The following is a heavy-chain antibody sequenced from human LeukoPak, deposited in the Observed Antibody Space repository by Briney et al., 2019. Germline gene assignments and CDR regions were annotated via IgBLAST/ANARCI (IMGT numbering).Heavy chain of an antibody. CDR1: GGSFSGYY. V-gene: IGHV4-34*01. CDR2: INHSGST. J-gene: IGHJ4*02. Sequence: PSETLSLTCAVYGGSFSGYYWSWIRQPPGKGLEWNGEINHSGSTNYNPSLKSRVTISVDTSKNQFSLKLSSVTAADTAVYYCASSSDFDYWGQGTLVTVSS. CDR3: ASSSDFDY.